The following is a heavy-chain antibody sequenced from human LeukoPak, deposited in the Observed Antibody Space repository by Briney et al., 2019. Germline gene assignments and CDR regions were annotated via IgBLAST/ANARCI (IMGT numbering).Heavy chain of an antibody. CDR1: GFTVSSNY. Sequence: GGSLRLSCVASGFTVSSNYMSWVRQAPGKGLEWVSVIYSGGSTYYADSVKGRFTISRDNSKNTLYLQMNSLRAEDTAVYYCARESNRYYDSSGYAFDYWGQGTLVTVSS. J-gene: IGHJ4*02. CDR2: IYSGGST. D-gene: IGHD3-22*01. V-gene: IGHV3-66*01. CDR3: ARESNRYYDSSGYAFDY.